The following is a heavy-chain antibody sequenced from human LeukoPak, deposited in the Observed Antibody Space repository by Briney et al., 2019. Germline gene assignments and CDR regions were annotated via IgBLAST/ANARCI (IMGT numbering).Heavy chain of an antibody. CDR1: GFTFSSYA. Sequence: PGRSLRLSCAASGFTFSSYAMHWVRQAPGKGLEWVAVISYDGSNKYYADSVKGRFTISRDNAKNSLYLQMNSLRAEDTAVYYCGRERAVADWGQGTLVTVSS. D-gene: IGHD6-19*01. J-gene: IGHJ4*02. CDR3: GRERAVAD. V-gene: IGHV3-30*04. CDR2: ISYDGSNK.